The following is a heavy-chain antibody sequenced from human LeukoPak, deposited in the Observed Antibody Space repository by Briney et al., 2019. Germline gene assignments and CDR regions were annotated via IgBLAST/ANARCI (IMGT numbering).Heavy chain of an antibody. CDR3: ARGDAFSGDH. Sequence: PGGSLRLSCAVSGFSFTNFWMSWVRRAPGRGLEWVANIHPEGNEKYHVESVKGRFTISRDHTKNLLFLQMNGLRVEDTAVYYCARGDAFSGDHWGQGTLVTVSS. J-gene: IGHJ4*02. V-gene: IGHV3-7*04. CDR2: IHPEGNEK. CDR1: GFSFTNFW.